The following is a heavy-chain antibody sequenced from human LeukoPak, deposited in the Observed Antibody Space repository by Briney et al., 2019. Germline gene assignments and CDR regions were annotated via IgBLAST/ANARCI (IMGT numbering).Heavy chain of an antibody. D-gene: IGHD3-9*01. CDR2: IYYSGST. V-gene: IGHV4-59*01. Sequence: KPSETLSLTCTVSGGSISGYYWSWIRQPPGKGLEWIGYIYYSGSTNYNPSLKSRVTISVDTSKNQFSLKLRSVTAADTAVYYCARDRGSYHILTGYYSDAFDIWGQGTMVTVPS. CDR1: GGSISGYY. CDR3: ARDRGSYHILTGYYSDAFDI. J-gene: IGHJ3*02.